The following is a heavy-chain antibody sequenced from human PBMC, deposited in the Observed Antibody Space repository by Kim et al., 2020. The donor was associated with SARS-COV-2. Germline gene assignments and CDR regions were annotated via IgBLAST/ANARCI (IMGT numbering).Heavy chain of an antibody. D-gene: IGHD3-10*01. CDR3: AKNPREGNYYGSVNYSRLREYYAVDV. Sequence: GGSLRLSCAVSGFTFSSYAVSWVRQAPGKGLTWVATISLNGGYTYYTDSVKGRFAISRDNYRNTLFLQMNSLRSEDTAIYYCAKNPREGNYYGSVNYSRLREYYAVDVWGQGTTVTVSS. CDR2: ISLNGGYT. V-gene: IGHV3-23*01. CDR1: GFTFSSYA. J-gene: IGHJ6*02.